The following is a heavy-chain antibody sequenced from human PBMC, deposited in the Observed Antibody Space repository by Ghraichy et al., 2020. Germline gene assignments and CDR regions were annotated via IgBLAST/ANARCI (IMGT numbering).Heavy chain of an antibody. CDR3: ARDYGYAFDY. V-gene: IGHV3-48*02. J-gene: IGHJ4*02. D-gene: IGHD1-1*01. CDR2: ISSSINYT. CDR1: GFTFRSYS. Sequence: GESLNISCTASGFTFRSYSMNWVRQAPGKGLEWVSYISSSINYTDYADSVKGRFTISRDNAKNSLYLQMSSLKDEDTAVYYCARDYGYAFDYWGQGTLVTVSS.